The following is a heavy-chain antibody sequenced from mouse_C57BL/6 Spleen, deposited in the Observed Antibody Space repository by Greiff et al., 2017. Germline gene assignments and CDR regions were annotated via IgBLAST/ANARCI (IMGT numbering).Heavy chain of an antibody. Sequence: VQLQQPGAGLVRPGSSVKLSCKASGYTFTSYWMDWVKQRPGQGLEWIGNIYPSDSETHYNQKFKDKATLTVDKSSSTAYMQLSSLTSEDSAVYYCAREVIYYGNYDAMDYWGQGTSVTVSS. CDR2: IYPSDSET. J-gene: IGHJ4*01. V-gene: IGHV1-61*01. CDR3: AREVIYYGNYDAMDY. CDR1: GYTFTSYW. D-gene: IGHD2-1*01.